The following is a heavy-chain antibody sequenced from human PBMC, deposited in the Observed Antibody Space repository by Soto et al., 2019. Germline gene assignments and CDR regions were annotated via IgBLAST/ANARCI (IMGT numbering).Heavy chain of an antibody. CDR3: ARLGGWSVDY. D-gene: IGHD3-16*01. Sequence: QVQLQESGPGLVKPSETLSLTCTVSGGSISSYYWSWIRQPPGKGLEWIGYIYYSGSTNYNPSLMSRVTISVDTSKNHFALKLSSVTASATAVYYCARLGGWSVDYLGQGTLVTVSS. J-gene: IGHJ4*02. CDR2: IYYSGST. CDR1: GGSISSYY. V-gene: IGHV4-59*08.